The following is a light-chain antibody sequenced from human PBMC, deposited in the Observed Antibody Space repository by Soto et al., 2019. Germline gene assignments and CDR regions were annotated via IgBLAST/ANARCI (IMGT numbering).Light chain of an antibody. Sequence: EIVMTQSPATLSVSPGERATLSCRASQSVSSNLAWYQQKPGQAPRLLIYGASTRATGVPARFSGRGSGTEFTLTISSLQSEDFAIYYCQHYNNWPLTFGGGTKV. J-gene: IGKJ4*01. CDR2: GAS. CDR3: QHYNNWPLT. V-gene: IGKV3-15*01. CDR1: QSVSSN.